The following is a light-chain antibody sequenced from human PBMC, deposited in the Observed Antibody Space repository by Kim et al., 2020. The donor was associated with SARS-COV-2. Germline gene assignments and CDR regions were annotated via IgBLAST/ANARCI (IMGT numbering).Light chain of an antibody. CDR3: MQGTHWLYT. CDR2: RVS. Sequence: VMMTQSPLSLPVTLGQPASISCRSSQSLVYSDGNTYLNWFQQRPGQSPRRLIHRVSNRDSGVPDRFSGSGSGTDFTLKISRVEAEDVGVYYCMQGTHWLYTFGQGTKLEI. J-gene: IGKJ2*01. V-gene: IGKV2-30*01. CDR1: QSLVYSDGNTY.